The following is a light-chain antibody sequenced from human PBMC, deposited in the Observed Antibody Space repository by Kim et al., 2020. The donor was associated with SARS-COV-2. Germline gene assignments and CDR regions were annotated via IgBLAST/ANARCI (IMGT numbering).Light chain of an antibody. CDR2: NNN. CDR1: SSNIGANT. CDR3: ATWDDSLNGPV. Sequence: QSVLTQPPPASGTPGQRVTISCSGSSSNIGANTVKWYQQYSGTAPKLLIYNNNQRPSGVPDRFSGSKSGTSASLAISGLQSEDEADYHCATWDDSLNGPVFGGGTQLTVL. J-gene: IGLJ3*02. V-gene: IGLV1-44*01.